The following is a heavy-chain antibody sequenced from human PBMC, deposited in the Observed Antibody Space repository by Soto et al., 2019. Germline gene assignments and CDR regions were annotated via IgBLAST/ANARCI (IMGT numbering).Heavy chain of an antibody. D-gene: IGHD1-26*01. J-gene: IGHJ4*02. Sequence: QVQLVQSGAELKTPGASVKISCKTSGYSFTSYYIHWVRQAPGQGLEWMGLIRPNGGSTIYARSFQDSLTLTRDTSTSTVHMELSSLRSDDTAIYYCARLEGVGGRPGDWGQGTPVTVSS. CDR1: GYSFTSYY. CDR2: IRPNGGST. V-gene: IGHV1-46*01. CDR3: ARLEGVGGRPGD.